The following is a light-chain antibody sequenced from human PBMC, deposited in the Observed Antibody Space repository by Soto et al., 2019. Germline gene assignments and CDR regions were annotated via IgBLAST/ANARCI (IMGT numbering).Light chain of an antibody. J-gene: IGKJ4*01. CDR3: QQYNSYSQLT. V-gene: IGKV1-5*01. Sequence: SASVGDRVIITCRASQSISIWLAWYQQKPGKAPKLLMFDTFSLESGVPSRFSGSRSGTEFTLTISSLQPDDYATYYCQQYNSYSQLTVGGGTKVDIK. CDR1: QSISIW. CDR2: DTF.